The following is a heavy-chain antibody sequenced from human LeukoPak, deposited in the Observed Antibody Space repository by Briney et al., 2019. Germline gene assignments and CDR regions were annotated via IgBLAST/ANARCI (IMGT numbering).Heavy chain of an antibody. CDR1: GGSISSYY. D-gene: IGHD3-10*01. CDR3: ARVPVWFGKDWFDP. Sequence: KSSETLSLTCTVSGGSISSYYWSWIRQPPGKGLEWIGYIYYSGSTNYNPSFKSRVTISVDTSKNQFSLKLSSVSAADTAVYYCARVPVWFGKDWFDPWGQGTLVTVSS. V-gene: IGHV4-59*08. J-gene: IGHJ5*02. CDR2: IYYSGST.